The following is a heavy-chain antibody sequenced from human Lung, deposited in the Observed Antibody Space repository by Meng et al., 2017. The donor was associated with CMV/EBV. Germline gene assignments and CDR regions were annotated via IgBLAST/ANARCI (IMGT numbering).Heavy chain of an antibody. V-gene: IGHV1-69*10. D-gene: IGHD3-3*01. CDR1: GGTFSSYA. Sequence: TISCKASGGTFSSYAISWVRQAPGQGLEWMGGIIPILGIANYAQKFQGRVTITADKSTSTAYMELSSLRSEDTAVYYCARSEDVDITIFGVVIMDAFDIWXQGTMVTVSS. CDR2: IIPILGIA. CDR3: ARSEDVDITIFGVVIMDAFDI. J-gene: IGHJ3*02.